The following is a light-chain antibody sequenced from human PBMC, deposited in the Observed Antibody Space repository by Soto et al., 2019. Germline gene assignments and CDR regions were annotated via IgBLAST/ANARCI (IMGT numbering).Light chain of an antibody. Sequence: DIQMTQSPSSLSASVGDRVTFTCRASQSISNCLAWYQQKPGKAPKLLIYKASTLESGVPSRFSGSGSGTEFTLTISRLQADDFAIYYCQQYNGYRLAFGGGTKVEIK. J-gene: IGKJ4*01. V-gene: IGKV1-5*03. CDR3: QQYNGYRLA. CDR1: QSISNC. CDR2: KAS.